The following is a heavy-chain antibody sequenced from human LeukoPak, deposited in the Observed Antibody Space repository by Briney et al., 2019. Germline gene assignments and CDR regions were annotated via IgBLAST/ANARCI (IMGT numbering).Heavy chain of an antibody. CDR1: GFSISTYG. V-gene: IGHV3-66*01. CDR2: IYSGGST. CDR3: ASYTAADAFDI. D-gene: IGHD3-16*01. J-gene: IGHJ3*02. Sequence: GGSLRLSCAASGFSISTYGMHWVRQAPGKGLEWVSVIYSGGSTYYADSVKGRFTISRDNSKNTLYLQMNSLRAEDTAVYYCASYTAADAFDIWGQGTMVTVSS.